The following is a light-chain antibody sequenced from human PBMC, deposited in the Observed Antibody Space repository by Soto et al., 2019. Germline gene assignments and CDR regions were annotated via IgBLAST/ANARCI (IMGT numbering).Light chain of an antibody. CDR1: QSVSSSS. CDR3: QQYGSSPKMYT. CDR2: GAS. Sequence: EIVLTQSPGTLSLSPGEGATLSCRASQSVSSSSLAWYQQKPGQAPSLLIYGASSRATGIPDRFSGSGSGKDFTLTISRLEPEDFAVYYCQQYGSSPKMYTFGQGTKLEIK. V-gene: IGKV3-20*01. J-gene: IGKJ2*01.